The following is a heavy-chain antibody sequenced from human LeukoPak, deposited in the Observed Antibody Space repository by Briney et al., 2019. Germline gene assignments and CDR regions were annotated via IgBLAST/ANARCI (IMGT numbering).Heavy chain of an antibody. CDR2: IYWDDDE. CDR3: AVTNYTDTTPGWFDP. V-gene: IGHV2-5*02. D-gene: IGHD2-2*02. Sequence: SGPTLVNPTQTLTLTCTSSGFSLTTSGVGVGWIRQPPGKALEWLAVIYWDDDERYSPSLKSRLTITKGTSKNQVVLTMTNMHPVDTATYYCAVTNYTDTTPGWFDPWGQGTLVTVSS. CDR1: GFSLTTSGVG. J-gene: IGHJ5*02.